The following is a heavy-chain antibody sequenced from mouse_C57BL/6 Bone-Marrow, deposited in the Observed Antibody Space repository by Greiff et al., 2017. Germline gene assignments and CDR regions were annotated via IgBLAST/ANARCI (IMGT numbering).Heavy chain of an antibody. V-gene: IGHV1-50*01. CDR2: IDPSDGYT. J-gene: IGHJ1*03. D-gene: IGHD1-1*01. Sequence: QVQLQQPGAELVKPGASVKLSCKASGYTFPSYWMQWVKQRPGQGLEWIGEIDPSDGYTNYNQKFKGKATLTVDTSSSTAYMQLSSLTSEDSAVYYCARGDYGSSYDWYFDVWGTGTTVTVSS. CDR3: ARGDYGSSYDWYFDV. CDR1: GYTFPSYW.